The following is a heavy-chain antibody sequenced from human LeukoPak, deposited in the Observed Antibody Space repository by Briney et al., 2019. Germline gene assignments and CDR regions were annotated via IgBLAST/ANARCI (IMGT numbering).Heavy chain of an antibody. CDR2: IYPRGRS. D-gene: IGHD2-21*02. V-gene: IGHV4-4*08. CDR3: LGDPARGFRFDY. J-gene: IGHJ4*03. Sequence: SETVSLTCTVSGASISSYDWAWIGQPPGKGLEWIAYIYPRGRSLINPSLQSLVTISFATSKTQFSLKLSSVTASDTAVSYCLGDPARGFRFDYWGTGTIVTVSS. CDR1: GASISSYD.